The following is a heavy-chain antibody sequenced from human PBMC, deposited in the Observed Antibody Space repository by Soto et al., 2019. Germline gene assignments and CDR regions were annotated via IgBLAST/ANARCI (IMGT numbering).Heavy chain of an antibody. D-gene: IGHD2-2*01. Sequence: PGESLKISCTGIVYSFTSYWIGWVRQMPGKALEWMGIIYPGDSETRYSPSFQGQVTISVDKSITTAYLQWTSLQASDTAVYYCARGYCTTTICDPWSDPWGQGTLVTVSS. J-gene: IGHJ5*02. CDR2: IYPGDSET. CDR1: VYSFTSYW. CDR3: ARGYCTTTICDPWSDP. V-gene: IGHV5-51*01.